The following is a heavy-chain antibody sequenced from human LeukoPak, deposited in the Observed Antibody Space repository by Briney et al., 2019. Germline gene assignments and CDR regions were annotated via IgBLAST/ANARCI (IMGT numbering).Heavy chain of an antibody. D-gene: IGHD6-25*01. CDR3: AKESGQRGVYYYGMDV. V-gene: IGHV3-9*01. CDR2: ISWNSGSI. Sequence: GGSLRLSCAASGFTFDDYAMHWVRQAPGKGLEWVSGISWNSGSIGYADSVKGRFTISRDNAKNSLYLQMNSLRAEDTAVYYCAKESGQRGVYYYGMDVWGQGTTVTVSS. CDR1: GFTFDDYA. J-gene: IGHJ6*02.